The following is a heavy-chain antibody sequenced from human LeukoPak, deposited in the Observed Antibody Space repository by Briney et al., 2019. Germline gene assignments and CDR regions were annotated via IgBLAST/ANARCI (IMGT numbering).Heavy chain of an antibody. CDR3: ARDRPYGGLHGFDY. J-gene: IGHJ4*02. V-gene: IGHV3-53*01. Sequence: QPGGSLRLSCLASGFIANNDYMSWVRQAPGKGLEWVSVLHTNYNTYYADSVKGRFTISRDNSKNTLYLQMNSLRVEDTAVYYCARDRPYGGLHGFDYWGQETLVTVSS. D-gene: IGHD4/OR15-4a*01. CDR2: LHTNYNT. CDR1: GFIANNDY.